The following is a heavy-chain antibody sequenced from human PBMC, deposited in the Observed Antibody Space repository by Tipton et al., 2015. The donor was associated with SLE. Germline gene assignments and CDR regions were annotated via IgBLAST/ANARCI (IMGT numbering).Heavy chain of an antibody. CDR3: GRAGPEADSFDC. V-gene: IGHV4-39*07. Sequence: TLSLTCTVSGGSISSSSYYWGWIRQPPGKGLEWIGEINHSGSTNYNPSLKSRVTISVDTSKNQFSLKLSSVTAADTAVYYCGRAGPEADSFDCWRQGTLVAVSA. J-gene: IGHJ4*02. CDR2: INHSGST. D-gene: IGHD1-14*01. CDR1: GGSISSSSYY.